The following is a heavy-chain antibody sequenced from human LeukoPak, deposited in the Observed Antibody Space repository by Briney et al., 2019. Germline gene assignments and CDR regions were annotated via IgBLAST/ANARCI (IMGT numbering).Heavy chain of an antibody. D-gene: IGHD6-19*01. V-gene: IGHV1-69*05. CDR1: GGTFSSYA. J-gene: IGHJ4*02. CDR2: IIPIFGTA. CDR3: ARGSGSSGWYPLYY. Sequence: SVKVSCKASGGTFSSYAISWVRQAPGQGLEWMGGIIPIFGTANYAQKFQGRVTMTRNTSISTAYMELSSLRSEDTAVYYCARGSGSSGWYPLYYWGQGTLVTVSS.